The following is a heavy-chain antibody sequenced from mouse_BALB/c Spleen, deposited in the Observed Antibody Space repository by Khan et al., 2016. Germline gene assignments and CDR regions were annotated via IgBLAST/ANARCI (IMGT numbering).Heavy chain of an antibody. Sequence: VQLQQSGAELVKPGASVKLSCTASGFNIKDTYMPWVKQRPEQGLEWNRRIDPANGNTKSDPKFPGKASITVDTSSNTAYLQHCSLTAEDTVVYYCARSPYDYDVGFAYWGQGTLVTVSA. CDR1: GFNIKDTY. D-gene: IGHD2-4*01. CDR2: IDPANGNT. V-gene: IGHV14-3*02. J-gene: IGHJ3*01. CDR3: ARSPYDYDVGFAY.